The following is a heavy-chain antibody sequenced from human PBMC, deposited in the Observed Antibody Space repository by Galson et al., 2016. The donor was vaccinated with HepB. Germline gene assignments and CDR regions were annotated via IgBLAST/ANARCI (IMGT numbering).Heavy chain of an antibody. V-gene: IGHV1-24*01. J-gene: IGHJ4*02. CDR2: FDPENGET. Sequence: SVKVSCKVSGYTLTELSIHWVRQAPGKGLEWMGGFDPENGETIYAQDFQGRVTMTEDTSTDTAYMELNSLRSEDTAFYYCARVVLTLGRGALVGAGFFDYWGQGTLVTVSS. CDR1: GYTLTELS. CDR3: ARVVLTLGRGALVGAGFFDY. D-gene: IGHD3-10*01.